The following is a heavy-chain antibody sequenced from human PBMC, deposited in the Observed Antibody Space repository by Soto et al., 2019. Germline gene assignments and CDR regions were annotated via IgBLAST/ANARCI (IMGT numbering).Heavy chain of an antibody. CDR3: ARGAMTGFSTGWYLDY. CDR1: AGFVTTLAYY. CDR2: IFYSGRP. V-gene: IGHV4-61*08. J-gene: IGHJ4*02. Sequence: PSDTLSLTCTVSAGFVTTLAYYWSWIRQSPGKRPEWLGYIFYSGRPKYSAALRSRITISVDTSKNQFSLTLKSVTAADAAVYYCARGAMTGFSTGWYLDYWGRGSLVTVSS. D-gene: IGHD6-19*01.